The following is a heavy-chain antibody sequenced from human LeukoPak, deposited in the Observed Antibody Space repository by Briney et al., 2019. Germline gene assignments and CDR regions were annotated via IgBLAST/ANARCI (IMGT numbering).Heavy chain of an antibody. CDR1: GGSISSYY. Sequence: SETLSLTCTVSGGSISSYYWSWIRQPAGKGLEWIGRIYTSGSTNYNPSLKSRVTMSVDASKNQFSLKLSSVTAADTAVYYCARVSGSYSNYGMDVWGQGTTVTVSS. CDR3: ARVSGSYSNYGMDV. J-gene: IGHJ6*02. CDR2: IYTSGST. V-gene: IGHV4-4*07. D-gene: IGHD1-26*01.